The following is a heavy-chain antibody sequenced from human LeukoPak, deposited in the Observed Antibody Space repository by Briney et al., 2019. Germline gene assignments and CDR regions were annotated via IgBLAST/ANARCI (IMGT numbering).Heavy chain of an antibody. CDR2: IHTAGST. V-gene: IGHV3-53*01. CDR1: GFNVSRNY. D-gene: IGHD6-19*01. Sequence: GGSLRLSCAASGFNVSRNYMSWVRQAPGKGLEWVSVIHTAGSTYYADSVKGRFTISRDNSKNTLYVQMKSLRAEDTAVYYCARVAVAQRGFDYWGLGTLVTVSS. J-gene: IGHJ4*02. CDR3: ARVAVAQRGFDY.